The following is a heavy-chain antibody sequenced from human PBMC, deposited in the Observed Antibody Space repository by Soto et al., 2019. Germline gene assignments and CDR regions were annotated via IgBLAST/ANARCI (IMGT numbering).Heavy chain of an antibody. J-gene: IGHJ4*02. CDR2: ISWNSGSI. D-gene: IGHD2-2*01. Sequence: EVQLVESGGGLVQPGRSLRLSCAASGFTFDDYAMHWVRQAPGKGLEWVSGISWNSGSIGYADSVKGRFTISRDNAKNSLYLKMNSLRAEDTALYYCAKVGCSSTSCYALDYWGQGTLVTVSS. V-gene: IGHV3-9*01. CDR3: AKVGCSSTSCYALDY. CDR1: GFTFDDYA.